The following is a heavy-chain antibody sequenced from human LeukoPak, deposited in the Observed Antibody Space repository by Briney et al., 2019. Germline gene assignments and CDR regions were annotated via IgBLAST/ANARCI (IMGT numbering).Heavy chain of an antibody. CDR3: AKDNDYYGSGSYYNYFDY. V-gene: IGHV3-30*02. J-gene: IGHJ4*02. CDR2: IRYDGSNK. CDR1: GFTFSSYG. Sequence: PGGSLRLSCAASGFTFSSYGMHWVRQAPGKGLEWVAFIRYDGSNKYYADSVKGRFTISRDNSKNTLYLQMNSLRAEDTAVYYCAKDNDYYGSGSYYNYFDYWGQGTLVTVSS. D-gene: IGHD3-10*01.